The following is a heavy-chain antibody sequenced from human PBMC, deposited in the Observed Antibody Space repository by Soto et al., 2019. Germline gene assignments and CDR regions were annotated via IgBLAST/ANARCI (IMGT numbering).Heavy chain of an antibody. D-gene: IGHD3-3*01. CDR2: ISAYNGNT. V-gene: IGHV1-18*01. CDR3: ARDLLRFLEWLLPDYYYYGMDV. Sequence: ASVKVSCKASGYTFTSYGISWLRQAPGQGLEWMGWISAYNGNTNYVQKLQGRVTMTTDTSTSTAYMELRSLRSDDTAVYYCARDLLRFLEWLLPDYYYYGMDVWGQGTTVTVSS. CDR1: GYTFTSYG. J-gene: IGHJ6*02.